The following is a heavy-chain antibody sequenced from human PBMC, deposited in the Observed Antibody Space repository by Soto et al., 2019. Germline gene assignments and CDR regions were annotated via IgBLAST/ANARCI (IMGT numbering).Heavy chain of an antibody. CDR3: ARELELLYFDY. CDR1: GFTFSSYG. D-gene: IGHD1-7*01. V-gene: IGHV3-33*01. J-gene: IGHJ4*02. CDR2: IWYDGSNK. Sequence: PGGPLRLPCAASGFTFSSYGMHWVRQAPGKGLEWVAVIWYDGSNKYYADSVKGRFTISRDNSKNTLYLQMNSLRAEDTAVYYCARELELLYFDYWGQGTLVTVSS.